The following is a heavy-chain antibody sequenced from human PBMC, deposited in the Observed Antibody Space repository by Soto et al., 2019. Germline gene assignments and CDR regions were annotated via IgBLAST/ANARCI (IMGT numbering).Heavy chain of an antibody. CDR2: IYDNGIT. J-gene: IGHJ6*02. CDR3: TRDRGFGMDV. CDR1: GGSISGGRYY. Sequence: QVPLQESGPGLVKPSQTLSLTCNVSGGSISGGRYYWNWIRQHPGKGLEWIGNIYDNGITYYNPSLKSRVIISEAPSKNQFSLRLSSVTAADTAVYYCTRDRGFGMDVWGQGTTVTVSS. V-gene: IGHV4-31*03.